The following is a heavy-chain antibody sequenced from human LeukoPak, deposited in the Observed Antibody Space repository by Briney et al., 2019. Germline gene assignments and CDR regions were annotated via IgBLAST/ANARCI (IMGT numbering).Heavy chain of an antibody. CDR2: IYSSGSTT. CDR3: VRGGYGDYGRGS. D-gene: IGHD4-17*01. CDR1: GFTFSSYE. V-gene: IGHV3-48*03. Sequence: GRSLRLSCVASGFTFSSYEMNWVRQAPGKGLDWIAYIYSSGSTTYYADSLKGRFTVSRDNAKNSLYLQMNSLRVEDTAVYYCVRGGYGDYGRGSWGQGTLLTVSS. J-gene: IGHJ5*02.